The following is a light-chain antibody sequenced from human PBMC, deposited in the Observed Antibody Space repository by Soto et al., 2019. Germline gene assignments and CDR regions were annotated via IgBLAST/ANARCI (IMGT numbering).Light chain of an antibody. J-gene: IGLJ3*02. CDR1: DIGDKS. CDR2: DDT. CDR3: QVWDSSSDHWV. V-gene: IGLV3-21*02. Sequence: SYVLTQPPSVSVAPGQTARISCGGYDIGDKSVHWYRQRPGQAPVLLVYDDTDRPPGIPERFSGSNSGNTATLTISRVEAGDEADYYCQVWDSSSDHWVFGGGTKLTVL.